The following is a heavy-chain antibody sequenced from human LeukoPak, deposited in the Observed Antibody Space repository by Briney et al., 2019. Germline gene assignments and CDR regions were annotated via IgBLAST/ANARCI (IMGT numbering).Heavy chain of an antibody. CDR3: ARLVYGSGSRFDY. Sequence: SETLSLTCTVSVGSISSSSYYGGWSRQPPGEGREWIGSIYYSGPTYYNPSLRSRVTISVDTSKNQFSLKLGSVTAADTAVYYCARLVYGSGSRFDYWGQGTLVTVSS. V-gene: IGHV4-39*01. CDR2: IYYSGPT. J-gene: IGHJ4*02. CDR1: VGSISSSSYY. D-gene: IGHD3-10*01.